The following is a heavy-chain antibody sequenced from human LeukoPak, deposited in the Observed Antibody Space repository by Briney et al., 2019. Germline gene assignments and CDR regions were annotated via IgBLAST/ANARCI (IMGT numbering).Heavy chain of an antibody. D-gene: IGHD4-23*01. CDR2: ISSSSGTTM. J-gene: IGHJ3*02. Sequence: PGGSLRLSCAASGFIFSDYEMNWVRQAPGKGLEGISYISSSSGTTMYYADSVKGRFTISRDNARNSLYLQMNSLRAEDTAVDYCVPLRDYRDNSDGFNIWGQGTMVTVSS. CDR3: VPLRDYRDNSDGFNI. V-gene: IGHV3-48*03. CDR1: GFIFSDYE.